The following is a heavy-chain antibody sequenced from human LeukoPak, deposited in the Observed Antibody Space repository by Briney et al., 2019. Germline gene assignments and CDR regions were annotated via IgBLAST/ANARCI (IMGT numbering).Heavy chain of an antibody. CDR3: ARLTYYYDSSGYYSLYYFDY. CDR2: IYYNGST. CDR1: GGSISSSSYY. J-gene: IGHJ4*02. Sequence: SETLSLTCTVSGGSISSSSYYWGWIRQPPGKGLEWIGSIYYNGSTYYNPSLKSRVTISVDTSKNQFSLKLSSVTAADTAVYYCARLTYYYDSSGYYSLYYFDYWGQGTLVTVSS. D-gene: IGHD3-22*01. V-gene: IGHV4-39*07.